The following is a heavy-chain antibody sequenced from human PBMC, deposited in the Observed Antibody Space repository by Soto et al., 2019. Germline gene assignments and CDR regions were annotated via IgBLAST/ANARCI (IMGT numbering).Heavy chain of an antibody. CDR3: ARMSSSVSPGC. CDR2: ISSSSSYI. Sequence: GGSLRLSCAASGFTFSSYSMNWVRQAPGKGLEWVSSISSSSSYIYYADSVKGQFTISRDNAKNSLYLQMNSLRSEDTSTYYCARMSSSVSPGCWGQGTLVTVSS. D-gene: IGHD2-2*01. V-gene: IGHV3-21*01. CDR1: GFTFSSYS. J-gene: IGHJ4*02.